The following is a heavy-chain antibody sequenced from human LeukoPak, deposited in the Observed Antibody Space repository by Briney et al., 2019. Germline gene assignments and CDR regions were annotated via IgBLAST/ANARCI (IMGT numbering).Heavy chain of an antibody. D-gene: IGHD3-22*01. CDR1: GGSISSSSYY. Sequence: SETLSLTCTVSGGSISSSSYYWGWIRQPPGKGLEWIGSIYYSGSTYYNPSLKSRVTISVDTSKNQFSLKLSSVTAADTAVYYCASNDSSCYYDAFDIWGQEKMVTVSS. CDR3: ASNDSSCYYDAFDI. V-gene: IGHV4-39*01. J-gene: IGHJ3*02. CDR2: IYYSGST.